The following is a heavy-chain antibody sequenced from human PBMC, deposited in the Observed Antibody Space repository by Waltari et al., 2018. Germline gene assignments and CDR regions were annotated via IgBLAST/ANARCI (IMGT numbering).Heavy chain of an antibody. Sequence: QVQLVQSGAEVKKPGSSVKVSCKASGGTFSSYAISWVRQAPGQGLAWMGGIIPILGIANYAQKFQGRVTITADESTSTAYMELSSLRSEDTAVYYCAFSTLGYCSGGSCYPGYYYYMDVWGKGTTVTVSS. D-gene: IGHD2-15*01. CDR2: IIPILGIA. J-gene: IGHJ6*03. CDR1: GGTFSSYA. V-gene: IGHV1-69*04. CDR3: AFSTLGYCSGGSCYPGYYYYMDV.